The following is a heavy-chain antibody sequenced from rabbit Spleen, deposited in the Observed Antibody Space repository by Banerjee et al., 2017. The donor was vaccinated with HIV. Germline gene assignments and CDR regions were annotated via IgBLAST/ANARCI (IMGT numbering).Heavy chain of an antibody. CDR2: IGTASGWN. V-gene: IGHV1S40*01. CDR3: ARDSYDANKYYTGNFNL. CDR1: GFSFSSDYY. J-gene: IGHJ4*01. D-gene: IGHD8-1*01. Sequence: QSLEESGGDLVKPGASLTLTCTASGFSFSSDYYMCWVRQAPGKGLEWIGCIGTASGWNFYASWAKGRFTISKTSSTTVDLKMTSLTAADTATYFCARDSYDANKYYTGNFNLWGQGTLVTVS.